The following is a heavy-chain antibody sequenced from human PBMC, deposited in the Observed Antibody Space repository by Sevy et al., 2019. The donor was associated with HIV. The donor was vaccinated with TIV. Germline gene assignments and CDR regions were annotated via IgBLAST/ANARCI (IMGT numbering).Heavy chain of an antibody. V-gene: IGHV3-49*03. CDR1: GFSFGDSP. Sequence: GGSLRLSCTASGFSFGDSPMNWFRQAPGKGLEWVGFIRSKACGATTQYATSVKGRFIFSRDDSKSVAYLQMKNLKTDDTAIYYCATSKRITIFEERRGDFDYWGQGTLVTVSS. D-gene: IGHD3-3*01. CDR3: ATSKRITIFEERRGDFDY. CDR2: IRSKACGATT. J-gene: IGHJ4*02.